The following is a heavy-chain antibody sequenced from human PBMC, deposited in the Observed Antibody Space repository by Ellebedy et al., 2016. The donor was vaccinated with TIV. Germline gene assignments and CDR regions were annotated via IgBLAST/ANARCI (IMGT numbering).Heavy chain of an antibody. CDR3: SRRGSVSGSRGYYFDF. Sequence: MPSETLSLTCTVSDDSITTYFWSWIRQPLGKGLDWIGHMSNTGYINYNPSLQSRVTISLDTSKKQISLKLTSVTAADTAVYYFSRRGSVSGSRGYYFDFWGQGTQVAVSS. V-gene: IGHV4-59*01. J-gene: IGHJ4*02. CDR1: DDSITTYF. D-gene: IGHD3-10*01. CDR2: MSNTGYI.